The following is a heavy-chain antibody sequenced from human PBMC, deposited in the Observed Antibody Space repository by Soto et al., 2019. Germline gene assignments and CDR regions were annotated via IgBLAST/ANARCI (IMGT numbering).Heavy chain of an antibody. CDR3: AREAVAGAHAFDI. CDR2: IIPIFGTA. J-gene: IGHJ3*02. Sequence: ASVKVSCKASGGTFSSYAISWVRQAPGQGLEWMGGIIPIFGTANYAQKFQGRVTITADESTSTAYMELSSLRSEDTAVYYCAREAVAGAHAFDIWGQGTMVTVSS. V-gene: IGHV1-69*13. D-gene: IGHD6-19*01. CDR1: GGTFSSYA.